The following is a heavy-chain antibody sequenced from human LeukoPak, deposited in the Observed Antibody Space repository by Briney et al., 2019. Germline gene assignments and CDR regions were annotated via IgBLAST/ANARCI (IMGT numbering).Heavy chain of an antibody. D-gene: IGHD3-10*01. Sequence: PGGSLRLSCAASGFSFRNHYMRWIRQPPGKGLEWIGEINHSGSTNYNPSLKSRVTISVDTSKNQFSLKLSSVTAADTAVYHCARYGSGIYYYYYGMDVWGQGTTVTVSS. CDR3: ARYGSGIYYYYYGMDV. CDR2: INHSGST. V-gene: IGHV4-34*01. J-gene: IGHJ6*02. CDR1: GFSFRNHY.